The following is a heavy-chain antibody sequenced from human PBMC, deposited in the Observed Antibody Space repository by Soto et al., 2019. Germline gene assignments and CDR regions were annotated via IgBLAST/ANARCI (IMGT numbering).Heavy chain of an antibody. V-gene: IGHV4-59*02. D-gene: IGHD3-10*01. CDR1: GESVIDYY. Sequence: SETLSLTCAVSGESVIDYYWSWIRQPPGKGLEWIGHIYYTGSTNYNPSLRSRVTMSQDTSKNQFSLKLASVTAADTAVYYCARSGYYGSVYWGQGALVTVSS. J-gene: IGHJ4*02. CDR2: IYYTGST. CDR3: ARSGYYGSVY.